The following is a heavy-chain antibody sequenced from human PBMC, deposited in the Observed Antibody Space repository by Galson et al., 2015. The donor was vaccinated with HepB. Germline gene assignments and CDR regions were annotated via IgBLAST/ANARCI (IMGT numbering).Heavy chain of an antibody. J-gene: IGHJ5*02. D-gene: IGHD3-16*01. V-gene: IGHV1-69*04. CDR2: IIPILGIA. CDR1: GGTFSSYA. Sequence: SVKVSCKVSGGTFSSYAISWVRQAPGQGLEWMGRIIPILGIANYAQKFQGRVTITADKSTSTAYMELSSLRSEDTAVYYCARGDLWFSLWFDPWGQGTLVTVSS. CDR3: ARGDLWFSLWFDP.